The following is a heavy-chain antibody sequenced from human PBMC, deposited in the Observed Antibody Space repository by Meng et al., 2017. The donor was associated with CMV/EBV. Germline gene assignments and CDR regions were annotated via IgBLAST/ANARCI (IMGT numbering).Heavy chain of an antibody. CDR1: GSSISSGGYS. CDR2: LYYSGST. D-gene: IGHD3-10*01. CDR3: ARDTMVRGGVWFDP. Sequence: SGSSISSGGYSWSWIRQHPGKGLEWIGYLYYSGSTYYNPSLKSRVTISVDTSKYQFSLKLSSVTAADTAVYYCARDTMVRGGVWFDPWGQGTLVIVSS. V-gene: IGHV4-31*02. J-gene: IGHJ5*02.